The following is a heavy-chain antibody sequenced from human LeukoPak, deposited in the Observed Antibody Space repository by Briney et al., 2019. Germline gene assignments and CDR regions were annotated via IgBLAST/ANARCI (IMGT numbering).Heavy chain of an antibody. CDR3: ARDLPGGAKAFNI. J-gene: IGHJ3*02. CDR1: GFTFSCSG. Sequence: PGGSLRLSCAASGFTFSCSGMHWVRQAPGKGAEWVAFIRYDESVKSYANSVKGRFTSSRDNSKNTLFLQMNNLRVEDTAVYYCARDLPGGAKAFNIWGLGTMVIVSS. D-gene: IGHD3-16*01. V-gene: IGHV3-30*02. CDR2: IRYDESVK.